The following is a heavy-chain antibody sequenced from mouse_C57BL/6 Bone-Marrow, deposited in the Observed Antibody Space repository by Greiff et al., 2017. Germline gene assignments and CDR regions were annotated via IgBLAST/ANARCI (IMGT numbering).Heavy chain of an antibody. V-gene: IGHV1-7*01. Sequence: VQLQQSGAELAKPGASVKLSCKASGYTFTSYWMHWVKQRPGQGLEWIGYINPSSGYTKYNQKFKDKATLTADKSSSTAYMQLCSLTSEESAVYYCAKGRVCGYFGVWGTGATVTVSS. CDR3: AKGRVCGYFGV. CDR1: GYTFTSYW. CDR2: INPSSGYT. J-gene: IGHJ1*03.